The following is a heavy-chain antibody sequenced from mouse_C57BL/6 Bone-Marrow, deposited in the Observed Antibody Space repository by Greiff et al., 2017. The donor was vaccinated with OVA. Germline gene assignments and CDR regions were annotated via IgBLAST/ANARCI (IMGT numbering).Heavy chain of an antibody. CDR1: GFTFSSYA. CDR2: ISSGGDYI. V-gene: IGHV5-9-1*02. D-gene: IGHD1-1*01. J-gene: IGHJ1*03. CDR3: TREGNYYGSRDFDV. Sequence: EVQLVESGEGLVKPGGSLKLSCAASGFTFSSYAMSWVRQTPEKRLEWVAYISSGGDYIYYADTVKGRFTISRDNARNTLYLQMSSLKSEDTAMYYCTREGNYYGSRDFDVWGTGTTVTVSS.